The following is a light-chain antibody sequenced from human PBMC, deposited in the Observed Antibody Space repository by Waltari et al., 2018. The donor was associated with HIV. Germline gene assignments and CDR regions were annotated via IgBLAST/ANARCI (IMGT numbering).Light chain of an antibody. CDR1: RSDVGRYNL. V-gene: IGLV2-23*02. Sequence: QSALTQPASVSGSPGQSITISCTGTRSDVGRYNLVSWYKQHPGKAPKLMIYEVTKRPSGVSNRFSGSKYGNTASLTISGLQAEDEADYYCCSYSGTSTLVFGGGTKLTVL. CDR2: EVT. CDR3: CSYSGTSTLV. J-gene: IGLJ2*01.